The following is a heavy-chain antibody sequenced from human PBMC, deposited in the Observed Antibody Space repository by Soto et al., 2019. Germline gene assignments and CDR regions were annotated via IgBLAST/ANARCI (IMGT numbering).Heavy chain of an antibody. CDR1: GFTFSIYW. J-gene: IGHJ6*02. Sequence: VQLVESGGGLVQPGGSLRLSCAASGFTFSIYWMHWVRQAPGKGLEWVAVIWYDGSNKYYADSVKGRFTISRDNSKNTLYLQMNSLRAEDTAVYYCARGAARTEYYYGMDVWGQGTTVTVSS. D-gene: IGHD6-25*01. V-gene: IGHV3-33*08. CDR3: ARGAARTEYYYGMDV. CDR2: IWYDGSNK.